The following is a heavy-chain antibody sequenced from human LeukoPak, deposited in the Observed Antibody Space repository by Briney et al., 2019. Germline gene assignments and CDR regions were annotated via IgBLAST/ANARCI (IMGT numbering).Heavy chain of an antibody. Sequence: ASVKVSCKASGYPFTNFYINWVRQAPGQGLEWVGIINPKDGTTTYAQKFRGRLTMTRDTSTSTVYMELNRLRSDDTAVYYCTRDAYKRGWYLISWGQGTLVTVSS. J-gene: IGHJ5*02. CDR1: GYPFTNFY. D-gene: IGHD6-19*01. CDR2: INPKDGTT. CDR3: TRDAYKRGWYLIS. V-gene: IGHV1-46*01.